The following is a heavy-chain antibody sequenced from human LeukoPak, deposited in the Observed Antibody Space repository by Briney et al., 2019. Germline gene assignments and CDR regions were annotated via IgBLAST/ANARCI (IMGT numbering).Heavy chain of an antibody. CDR1: GGSISSYY. D-gene: IGHD6-13*01. CDR3: ARWTLAAAGTGWLDP. V-gene: IGHV4-59*01. Sequence: SETLSLTCTVSGGSISSYYWRWIRQPPGRGLEWIGYIYYSGSTNYNPSLKSRVTISVDTSKNQFSLKLSSVTAADTAVYYCARWTLAAAGTGWLDPWGQGTLVTVSS. J-gene: IGHJ5*02. CDR2: IYYSGST.